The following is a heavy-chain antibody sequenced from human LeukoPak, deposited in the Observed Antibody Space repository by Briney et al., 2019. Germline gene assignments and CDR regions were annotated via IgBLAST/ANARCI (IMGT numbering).Heavy chain of an antibody. CDR2: INHSGST. Sequence: SETLSLTCAVYGGTFSGYYWSWIRQPPGKGLEWIGEINHSGSTNYNPSLKSRVTISVDTSKNQFSLKLSSVTAADTAVYYCARGRQWLGPRFDYWGQGTLVTVSS. J-gene: IGHJ4*02. V-gene: IGHV4-34*01. D-gene: IGHD6-19*01. CDR3: ARGRQWLGPRFDY. CDR1: GGTFSGYY.